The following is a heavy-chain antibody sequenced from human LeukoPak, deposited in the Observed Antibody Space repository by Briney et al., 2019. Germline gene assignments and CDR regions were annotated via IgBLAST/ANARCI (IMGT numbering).Heavy chain of an antibody. D-gene: IGHD6-13*01. V-gene: IGHV4-4*07. J-gene: IGHJ5*02. CDR1: GGSISSYY. Sequence: SETLSLTCTVSGGSISSYYWSWIRQPAGKGLEWIGRIYTSGSTNYNPSLKSRVTMSVDTSKNQFSLKLSSVTAADTAVYYCAGSIAAADLGWFDPWGQGTLVTVSS. CDR3: AGSIAAADLGWFDP. CDR2: IYTSGST.